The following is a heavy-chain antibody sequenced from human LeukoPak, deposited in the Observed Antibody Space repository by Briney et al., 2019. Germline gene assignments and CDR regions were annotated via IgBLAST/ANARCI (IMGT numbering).Heavy chain of an antibody. CDR1: GFTFSGYS. D-gene: IGHD3-22*01. Sequence: GSLRLSCTASGFTFSGYSMNWIRQAPGKGLEWVSSFGTRSTSIYHAGSVKGRFAISRDNAKNSLYLQMNSLRAEVTALYYCAREVSEGFDFWGQGTLVTVSS. CDR2: FGTRSTSI. J-gene: IGHJ4*02. CDR3: AREVSEGFDF. V-gene: IGHV3-21*01.